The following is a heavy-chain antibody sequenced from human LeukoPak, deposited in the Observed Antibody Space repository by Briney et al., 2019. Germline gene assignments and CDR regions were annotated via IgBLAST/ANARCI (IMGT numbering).Heavy chain of an antibody. V-gene: IGHV3-21*01. CDR1: GFXFSSYS. CDR3: ARDGAGWSRDY. CDR2: ISSSSSYI. D-gene: IGHD6-19*01. J-gene: IGHJ4*02. Sequence: GGSLRLSCGASGFXFSSYSINWVRQAPGKGLQWVSLISSSSSYIYYADSVKGRFTISRDNAKNLLYLQMNSLRAEDTAVYHCARDGAGWSRDYWGQGTLVTVSS.